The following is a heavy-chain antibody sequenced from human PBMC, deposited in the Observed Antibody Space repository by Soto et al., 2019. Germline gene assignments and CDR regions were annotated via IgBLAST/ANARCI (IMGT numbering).Heavy chain of an antibody. J-gene: IGHJ4*02. Sequence: EVQLVESGGGLVKPGGSLRLSCAASGFSFSDYTMNWVRQAPGKGLEWVSALSSSSSDYTFYADSVRGRFTISRDNAKKSLYLQMNSLRAEDTAVYYCSRFDYGDYFFDYWGQGTLVTVSS. V-gene: IGHV3-21*01. CDR2: LSSSSSDYT. CDR3: SRFDYGDYFFDY. D-gene: IGHD4-17*01. CDR1: GFSFSDYT.